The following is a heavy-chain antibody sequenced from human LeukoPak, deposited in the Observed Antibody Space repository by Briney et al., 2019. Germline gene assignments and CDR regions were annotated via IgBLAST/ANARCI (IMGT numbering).Heavy chain of an antibody. J-gene: IGHJ4*02. CDR3: AREGGFYRPLDY. Sequence: SETLSLTCAVSGGSVSSTNWWTWFRQPPGKGLEWIGEVHLDGRTNYNPSLTGRLTMSVDLYENHISLKLTFVTAADTAVYYCAREGGFYRPLDYSGQGTLVTASS. D-gene: IGHD3-3*01. V-gene: IGHV4-4*02. CDR2: VHLDGRT. CDR1: GGSVSSTNW.